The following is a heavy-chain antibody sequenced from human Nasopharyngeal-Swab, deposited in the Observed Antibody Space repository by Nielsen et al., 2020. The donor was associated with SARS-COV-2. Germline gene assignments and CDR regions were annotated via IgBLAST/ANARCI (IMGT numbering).Heavy chain of an antibody. CDR1: GFTFSSYG. V-gene: IGHV3-33*01. D-gene: IGHD5-18*01. CDR3: ARDRGVDTATFDY. J-gene: IGHJ4*02. CDR2: IWYDGSNK. Sequence: GESLKISCAASGFTFSSYGMHWVRQAPGKGLEWVAVIWYDGSNKYYADSAKGRFTISRDNSKNTLYLQMNSLRAEDTAVYYCARDRGVDTATFDYWGQGTLVTVSS.